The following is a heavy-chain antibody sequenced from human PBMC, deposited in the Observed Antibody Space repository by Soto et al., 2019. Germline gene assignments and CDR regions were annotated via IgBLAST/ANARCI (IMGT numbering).Heavy chain of an antibody. D-gene: IGHD2-15*01. V-gene: IGHV4-59*01. J-gene: IGHJ3*02. CDR1: GGSISSYY. CDR3: ARDLMRKGYCIVVSCYGAFVI. Sequence: SETLSLTCTVSGGSISSYYWSWIRQPPGKGLEWIGYIYYSGSTNYNPSLKSRVTISVDTSKNQFSLKLSSVTAADTAEYYCARDLMRKGYCIVVSCYGAFVIWAKGQWSPSPQ. CDR2: IYYSGST.